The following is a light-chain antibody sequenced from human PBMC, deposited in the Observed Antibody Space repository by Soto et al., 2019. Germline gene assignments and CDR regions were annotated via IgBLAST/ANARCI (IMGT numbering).Light chain of an antibody. V-gene: IGKV3-15*01. J-gene: IGKJ1*01. CDR2: GAS. CDR1: QSVSSN. CDR3: QQYNTWPS. Sequence: EIVMTQSPATLSVSPGERATLSCRASQSVSSNLAWYQQKPGQAPRLLIYGASTRATGIPARFSGSGSGTDFTLTISSLHSEVFEVYSCQQYNTWPSFGQGTRVDIK.